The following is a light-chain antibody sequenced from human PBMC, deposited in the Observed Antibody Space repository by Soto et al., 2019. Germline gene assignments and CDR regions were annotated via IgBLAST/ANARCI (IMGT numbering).Light chain of an antibody. CDR3: SSYTSSSTLYV. V-gene: IGLV2-14*01. CDR1: SSDVGGYNY. CDR2: DVS. J-gene: IGLJ1*01. Sequence: HSVLTQPASVSGSPGQSITISCTGTSSDVGGYNYVSWYQQHPGKAHKLMIYDVSKRPSGVSNRFSGSKSGNTASLTISGLQAEDEADYYCSSYTSSSTLYVFGTGTKVTVL.